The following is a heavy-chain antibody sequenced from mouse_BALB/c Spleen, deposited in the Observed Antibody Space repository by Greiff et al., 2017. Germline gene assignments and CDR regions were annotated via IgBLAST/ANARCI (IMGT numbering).Heavy chain of an antibody. J-gene: IGHJ2*01. CDR1: GYSITSGYY. CDR2: ISYDGSN. Sequence: EVQLQQSGPGLVKPSQSLSLTCSVTGYSITSGYYWTWIRQFPGNKLEWMGYISYDGSNNYNPSLKNRISITRDTSKNQFFLKLNSVTTEDTATYYCARDGNYDSFDYWGQGTTLTVSS. D-gene: IGHD2-1*01. V-gene: IGHV3-6*02. CDR3: ARDGNYDSFDY.